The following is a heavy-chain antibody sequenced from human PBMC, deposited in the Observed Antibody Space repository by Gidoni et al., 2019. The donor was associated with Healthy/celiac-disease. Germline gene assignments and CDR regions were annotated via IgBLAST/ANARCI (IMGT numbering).Heavy chain of an antibody. CDR2: IIPIFGTA. Sequence: QVHLVQSGAEVKKPGSSVKVSCKASEGTFSSYAISWVRQAPGQGLEWMGGIIPIFGTANYAQKFQGRVTMTADESTSTAYMELSSLRSEDTAVYYCARSRSGSYHDFDYWGQGTLVTVSS. CDR3: ARSRSGSYHDFDY. V-gene: IGHV1-69*01. CDR1: EGTFSSYA. D-gene: IGHD1-26*01. J-gene: IGHJ4*02.